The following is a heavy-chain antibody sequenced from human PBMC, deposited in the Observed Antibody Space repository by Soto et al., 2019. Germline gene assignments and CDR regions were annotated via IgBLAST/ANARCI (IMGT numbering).Heavy chain of an antibody. CDR2: IYYSGST. D-gene: IGHD5-12*01. Sequence: KASETLSLTCTFSGGSISSYYWSWIRQPPGKGLEWIGYIYYSGSTNYNPSLKSRVTISVDTSKNQFSLKLNSVTAADSAVYFCARLEGLATISYYFDFWGPGALVTVSS. J-gene: IGHJ4*02. CDR1: GGSISSYY. V-gene: IGHV4-59*08. CDR3: ARLEGLATISYYFDF.